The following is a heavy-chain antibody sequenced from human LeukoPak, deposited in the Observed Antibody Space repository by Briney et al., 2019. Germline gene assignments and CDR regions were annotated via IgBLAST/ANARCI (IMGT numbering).Heavy chain of an antibody. V-gene: IGHV1-18*01. CDR1: GYTFTSYG. D-gene: IGHD2-15*01. Sequence: ASVKVSCKASGYTFTSYGISWVRQAPGPGLEWMGWISAYNGNTNYAQKLQGRVTMTTDTSTSTAYMEVRSLRSDDTAVYYCARVPCSGGSCYLNCFDPWGQGTLVTVSS. J-gene: IGHJ5*02. CDR2: ISAYNGNT. CDR3: ARVPCSGGSCYLNCFDP.